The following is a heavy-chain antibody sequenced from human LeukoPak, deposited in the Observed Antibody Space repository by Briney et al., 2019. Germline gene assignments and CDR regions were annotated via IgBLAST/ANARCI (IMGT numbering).Heavy chain of an antibody. J-gene: IGHJ4*02. D-gene: IGHD5-12*01. CDR1: GFTFGDYA. CDR3: TREVWRGYSGYDLFLFDY. V-gene: IGHV3-49*03. CDR2: IRSKAYGGTT. Sequence: GGSLRLSCTASGFTFGDYAMSWLRQAPGKGLEWVGFIRSKAYGGTTEYAASVKGRFTISRDDSKSIAYLQMNSLKTEDTAVYYCTREVWRGYSGYDLFLFDYWGQGTLVTVSS.